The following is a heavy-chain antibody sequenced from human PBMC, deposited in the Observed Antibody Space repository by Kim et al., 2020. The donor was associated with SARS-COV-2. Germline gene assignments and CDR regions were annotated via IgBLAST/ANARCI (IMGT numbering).Heavy chain of an antibody. J-gene: IGHJ3*02. CDR1: GGSISSGGYY. CDR2: IYYSGST. V-gene: IGHV4-31*03. Sequence: SETLSLTCTVSGGSISSGGYYWSWIRQHPGKGLEWIGYIYYSGSTYYNPSLKSRVTISVDTSKNQFSLKLSSVTAADTAVYYCARDGGYSSSWYYAFDIWGQGTMVTVSS. D-gene: IGHD6-13*01. CDR3: ARDGGYSSSWYYAFDI.